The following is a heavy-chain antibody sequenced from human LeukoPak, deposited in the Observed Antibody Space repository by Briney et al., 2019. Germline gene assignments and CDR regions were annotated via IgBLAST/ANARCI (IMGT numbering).Heavy chain of an antibody. V-gene: IGHV3-23*01. Sequence: PGGSLRLSCAASGFSFSTYAMTWVRQAPGKGLEWISGISSSGGTTNYADSVKGRFTISRDNFKNTLYLQMNSLRVDDTAVYYCAKRTKVLPDLVSNYYYAMDVWGHGTTVAVSS. CDR2: ISSSGGTT. D-gene: IGHD1/OR15-1a*01. J-gene: IGHJ6*02. CDR1: GFSFSTYA. CDR3: AKRTKVLPDLVSNYYYAMDV.